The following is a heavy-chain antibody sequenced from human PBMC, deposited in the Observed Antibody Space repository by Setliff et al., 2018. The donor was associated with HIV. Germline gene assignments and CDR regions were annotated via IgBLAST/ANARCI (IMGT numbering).Heavy chain of an antibody. D-gene: IGHD3-22*01. CDR3: ASRITMIAKAYWYFDL. J-gene: IGHJ2*01. V-gene: IGHV4-59*08. CDR2: IKNNGSP. Sequence: KPSETLSLTCTVSGGSIRNYYWSWIRQPPGKGLEWIGFIKNNGSPIYNSSLKSRVTISVDTSKNQFSLKLSSVTAADTAVYYCASRITMIAKAYWYFDLWGRGTLVTVSS. CDR1: GGSIRNYY.